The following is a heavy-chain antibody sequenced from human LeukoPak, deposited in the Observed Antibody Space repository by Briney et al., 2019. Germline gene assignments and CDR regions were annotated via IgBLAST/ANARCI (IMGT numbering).Heavy chain of an antibody. J-gene: IGHJ6*02. CDR3: ARGRGRYYGMDV. CDR2: INHSGST. D-gene: IGHD3-10*01. Sequence: SETLSLTCAVYGGSFSGYYWSWIRQPPGKGLEWIGEINHSGSTNYNPSLKHRFSTYVDTSKNQFSLKLSSVTAADTAVYYCARGRGRYYGMDVWSQGPTVTVSS. CDR1: GGSFSGYY. V-gene: IGHV4-34*01.